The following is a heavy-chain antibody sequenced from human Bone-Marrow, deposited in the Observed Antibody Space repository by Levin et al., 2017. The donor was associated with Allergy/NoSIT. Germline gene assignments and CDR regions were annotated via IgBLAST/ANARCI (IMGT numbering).Heavy chain of an antibody. D-gene: IGHD2-15*01. Sequence: GESLKISCAASGFTFSGSAMHWVRQASGKGLEWVGRIRSKANSYATAYAASVKGRFTISRDDSKNTAYLQMNSLKTEDTAVYYCTRHIPQYCSGGSCEMIDVDDYWGQGTLVTVSS. J-gene: IGHJ4*02. V-gene: IGHV3-73*01. CDR1: GFTFSGSA. CDR2: IRSKANSYAT. CDR3: TRHIPQYCSGGSCEMIDVDDY.